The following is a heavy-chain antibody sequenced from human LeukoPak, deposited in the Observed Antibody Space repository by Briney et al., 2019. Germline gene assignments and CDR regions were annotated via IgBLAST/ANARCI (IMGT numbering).Heavy chain of an antibody. Sequence: PGRSLRLSCAASGFTFSSYGMHWVRQAPGKGLEWVAVISYDGSNKYYADSVKGRFTISRDNAKNSLYLQMNSLRAEDAAVYYCARDAATYWFDPWGQGTLVTVSS. CDR3: ARDAATYWFDP. CDR2: ISYDGSNK. CDR1: GFTFSSYG. V-gene: IGHV3-30*03. D-gene: IGHD6-25*01. J-gene: IGHJ5*02.